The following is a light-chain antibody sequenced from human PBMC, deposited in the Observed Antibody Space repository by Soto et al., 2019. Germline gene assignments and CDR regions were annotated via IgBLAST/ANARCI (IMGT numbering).Light chain of an antibody. CDR1: QSVTANY. CDR2: AAS. J-gene: IGKJ1*01. Sequence: EIALTQSPGTLSLSPGERATLSCRASQSVTANYLAWYQQKPGQAPRLLIYAASIGATGIPDRFSGSGSGTDFTLTISRLEPEEFAVYYCRQYGIPLWTFGQGTKVEIK. CDR3: RQYGIPLWT. V-gene: IGKV3-20*01.